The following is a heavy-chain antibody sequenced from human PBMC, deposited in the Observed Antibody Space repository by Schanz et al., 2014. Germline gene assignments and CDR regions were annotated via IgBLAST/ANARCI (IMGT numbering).Heavy chain of an antibody. J-gene: IGHJ5*02. CDR3: AKVVASGPTTGPFDP. V-gene: IGHV3-30*02. D-gene: IGHD1-26*01. Sequence: QVQLVESGGGVVQRGGSLRLSCAASGFNSSNYGMHWVRQAPGKGLEWVAFIWSDGSRTYHAESVKGRFTISRDNSRNTLYLQMDSLRDEDTALYYCAKVVASGPTTGPFDPWGRGTLVTVSS. CDR2: IWSDGSRT. CDR1: GFNSSNYG.